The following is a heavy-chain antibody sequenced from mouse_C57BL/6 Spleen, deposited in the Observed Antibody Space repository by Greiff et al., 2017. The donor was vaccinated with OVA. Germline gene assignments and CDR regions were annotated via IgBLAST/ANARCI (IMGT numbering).Heavy chain of an antibody. CDR2: IDPSDSET. D-gene: IGHD1-1*01. Sequence: QVHVKQPGAELVRPGSSVKLSCKASGYTFTSYWMHWVKQRPIQGLEWIGNIDPSDSETHYNQKFKDKATLTVDKSSSTAYMQLSSLTSEESAVYYCARSVYYGSSNGYWGQGTTLTVSS. CDR3: ARSVYYGSSNGY. J-gene: IGHJ2*01. V-gene: IGHV1-52*01. CDR1: GYTFTSYW.